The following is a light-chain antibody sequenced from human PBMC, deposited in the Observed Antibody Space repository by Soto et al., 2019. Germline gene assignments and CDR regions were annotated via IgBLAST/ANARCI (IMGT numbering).Light chain of an antibody. CDR2: EVA. CDR1: RSDVGGYNY. J-gene: IGLJ2*01. CDR3: TSFAGNNNFV. V-gene: IGLV2-8*01. Sequence: QSVLTQPPSASGSPGQSVTISCTGTRSDVGGYNYVSWYQQHPGKAPKLIIYEVAKRPSGVPDRFSGCKSGNTASLTVSGLQAEDEGDYYCTSFAGNNNFVFGGGTKLPVL.